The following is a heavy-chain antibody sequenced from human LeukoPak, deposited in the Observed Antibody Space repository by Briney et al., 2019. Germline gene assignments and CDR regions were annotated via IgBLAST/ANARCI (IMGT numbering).Heavy chain of an antibody. V-gene: IGHV3-15*01. Sequence: PGGSLRLSCAASGFTFSNAWMSWVRQAPGKGLDWVGRIKSKTDGGTTDYAAPVKGRFTISRDDSKNTLYLQMNSLKTEDTAVYYCTTGSVAAAGYDAFDIWGQGTMVTVSS. D-gene: IGHD6-13*01. CDR3: TTGSVAAAGYDAFDI. CDR2: IKSKTDGGTT. CDR1: GFTFSNAW. J-gene: IGHJ3*02.